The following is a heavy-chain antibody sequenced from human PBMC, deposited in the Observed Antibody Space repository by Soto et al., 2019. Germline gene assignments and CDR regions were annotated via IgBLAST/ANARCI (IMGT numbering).Heavy chain of an antibody. J-gene: IGHJ4*02. Sequence: QVQLVQSGAEVKKPGSSVKVSCKASGGTFSSYTISWVRQAPGQGLEWMGRSIPILGIANYAQKFQGRVTITEDKSTSTAYRELSSLRSEDTAVYYGAGCLTVTSHFDYWGQGTLVTGSS. CDR2: SIPILGIA. CDR1: GGTFSSYT. V-gene: IGHV1-69*02. D-gene: IGHD4-17*01. CDR3: AGCLTVTSHFDY.